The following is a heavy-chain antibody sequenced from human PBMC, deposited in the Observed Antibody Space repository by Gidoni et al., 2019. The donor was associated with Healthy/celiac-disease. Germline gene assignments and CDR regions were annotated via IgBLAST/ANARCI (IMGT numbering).Heavy chain of an antibody. J-gene: IGHJ4*02. D-gene: IGHD3-22*01. CDR1: GFTFSSSS. CDR2: ISSSSSYI. Sequence: EVQLVESGGGLVKPGGSLRLSCAASGFTFSSSSMHWVRQAPGKGLEWVSSISSSSSYIYYADSVKGRFTISRDNAKNSLYLQMNSLRAEDTAVYYCAREGRGDSSGYSFDYWGQGTLVTVSS. V-gene: IGHV3-21*01. CDR3: AREGRGDSSGYSFDY.